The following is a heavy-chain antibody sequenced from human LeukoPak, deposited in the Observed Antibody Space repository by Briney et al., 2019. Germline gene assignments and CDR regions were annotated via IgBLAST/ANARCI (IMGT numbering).Heavy chain of an antibody. CDR1: GFTFSDYY. CDR3: ARASSSSWTGVNWFDP. D-gene: IGHD6-13*01. Sequence: PGGSLRLSCAASGFTFSDYYMSWIRQAPGKGLEWVSYISSSGSTIYYADSVKGRFTISRDSAKNSLYLQMNSLRAEDTAVYYCARASSSSWTGVNWFDPWGQGTLVTVSS. CDR2: ISSSGSTI. V-gene: IGHV3-11*01. J-gene: IGHJ5*02.